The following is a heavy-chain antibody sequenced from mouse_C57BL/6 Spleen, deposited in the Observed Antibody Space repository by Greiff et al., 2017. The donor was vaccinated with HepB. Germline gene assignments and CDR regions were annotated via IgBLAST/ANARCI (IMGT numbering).Heavy chain of an antibody. CDR3: TRQRVMEGYYFDY. J-gene: IGHJ2*01. D-gene: IGHD1-1*02. Sequence: QVQLQQSGAELVRPGASVTLSCKASGYTFTDYEMHWVKQTPVHGLEWIGAIDPETGGTAYNQKFKGKAILTADKSSSTAYMELRSLTSEDSAVYYGTRQRVMEGYYFDYWGQGTTLTVSS. CDR2: IDPETGGT. V-gene: IGHV1-15*01. CDR1: GYTFTDYE.